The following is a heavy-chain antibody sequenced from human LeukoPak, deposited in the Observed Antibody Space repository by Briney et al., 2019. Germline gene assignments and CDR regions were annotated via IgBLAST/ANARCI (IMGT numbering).Heavy chain of an antibody. CDR3: ARDVRLSSSSATNWFDP. CDR1: GGSINNGGYY. CDR2: IYYSGSS. D-gene: IGHD6-6*01. Sequence: SETLCLTCTVSGGSINNGGYYWSWIRQHPGKGLEWIGYIYYSGSSYYNPSLRSRVTISVDTSKNHFSLKLSSVTAADTAVYYCARDVRLSSSSATNWFDPWGQGTLVTVSS. V-gene: IGHV4-31*03. J-gene: IGHJ5*02.